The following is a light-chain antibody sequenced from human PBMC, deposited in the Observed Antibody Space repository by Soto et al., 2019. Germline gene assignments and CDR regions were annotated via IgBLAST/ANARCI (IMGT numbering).Light chain of an antibody. J-gene: IGKJ5*01. CDR3: QQYDNLPLT. V-gene: IGKV1-33*01. CDR1: HDIWKR. Sequence: DIQVTQAPSSLFTSVGNRVSITFQGSHDIWKRLNRYQQKAWKAPKLLIYDASNLETGVPSRVSGSGSGTEFTVTISSLQPADTATYYCQQYDNLPLTFGQGTRMEIK. CDR2: DAS.